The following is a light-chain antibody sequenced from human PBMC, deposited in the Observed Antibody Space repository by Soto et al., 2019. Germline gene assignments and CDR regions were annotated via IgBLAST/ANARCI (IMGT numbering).Light chain of an antibody. V-gene: IGKV3-15*01. CDR1: XTVSSN. CDR3: QQHNNWPYT. J-gene: IGKJ2*01. Sequence: EVVMTQSPAXLSVSPGESATLSCRASXTVSSNVAWYQQRPGQAPRPLIDGAFTRATGVPARFSGSRSGTEFTLTISSPQSEDFALYYCQQHNNWPYTFGQGTKLEIK. CDR2: GAF.